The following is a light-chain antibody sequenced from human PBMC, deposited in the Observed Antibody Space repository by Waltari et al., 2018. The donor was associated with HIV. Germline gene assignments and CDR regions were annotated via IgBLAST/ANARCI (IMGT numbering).Light chain of an antibody. CDR1: QDIGGN. CDR2: AAS. Sequence: QMTQSPSSLSGSVGDKVTITCQASQDIGGNLHWFQHKPGKAPELLIFAASYLIKGVPSRFSGSGYGTHFTFTINRLQPEDIATYFCLQFDNLPYSFGQGSKVEIK. CDR3: LQFDNLPYS. V-gene: IGKV1-33*01. J-gene: IGKJ2*03.